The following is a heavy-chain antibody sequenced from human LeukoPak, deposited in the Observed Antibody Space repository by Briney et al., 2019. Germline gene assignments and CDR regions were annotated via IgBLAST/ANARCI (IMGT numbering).Heavy chain of an antibody. D-gene: IGHD1-26*01. CDR2: IIPIFGTA. CDR1: GGTFSSYA. Sequence: SVKVSCKASGGTFSSYAISWVRQAPGQGLEWMGGIIPIFGTANYAQKFQGRVTITADESTSTAYMELSSLRSEDTAVYYCARDFPSDVGARAAFDIWGQGTMVTVSS. CDR3: ARDFPSDVGARAAFDI. V-gene: IGHV1-69*01. J-gene: IGHJ3*02.